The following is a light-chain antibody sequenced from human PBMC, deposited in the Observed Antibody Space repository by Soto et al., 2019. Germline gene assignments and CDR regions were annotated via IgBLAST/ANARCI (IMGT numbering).Light chain of an antibody. CDR3: QQYDISPWT. Sequence: DIQLTQSPSFLSASVGDRVTITCRASQGISSYLAWYQQKPGKAPKLLIYDASNLETGVPSRFSGSGSGTDFTLTIIRLEPEDFAVYYRQQYDISPWTFGHGTKVDI. J-gene: IGKJ1*01. CDR2: DAS. CDR1: QGISSY. V-gene: IGKV1-9*01.